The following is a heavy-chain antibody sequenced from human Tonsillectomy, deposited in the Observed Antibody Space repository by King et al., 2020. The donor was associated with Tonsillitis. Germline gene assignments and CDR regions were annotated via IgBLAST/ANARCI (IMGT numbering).Heavy chain of an antibody. J-gene: IGHJ6*01. CDR3: AKDAYADYGNYYYYGMDV. CDR1: GFTFSSYA. D-gene: IGHD4-17*01. Sequence: DVQLVESGGGLVQPGGSLRLSCAASGFTFSSYAMSWVRQAPGKGLEWVSGISGSGGSTYYADSVKGRFTISRDNSKNTLYLQLNSLRAEDTAVYYCAKDAYADYGNYYYYGMDVWGQGPTLTVSS. V-gene: IGHV3-23*04. CDR2: ISGSGGST.